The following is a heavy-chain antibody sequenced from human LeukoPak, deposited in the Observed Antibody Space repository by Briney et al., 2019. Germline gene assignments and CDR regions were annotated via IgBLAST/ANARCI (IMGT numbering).Heavy chain of an antibody. CDR3: ARRHLRMRSYDY. V-gene: IGHV1-2*02. CDR1: AYIFSDYY. J-gene: IGHJ4*02. Sequence: ASVKVSCKASAYIFSDYYINWVRQVPGQGLEWMGWINPKSGGTKYSQNFQGRVTMTRDTSISTVYMELSRLTSADTAVYYCARRHLRMRSYDYWGQGPLVIVSS. CDR2: INPKSGGT. D-gene: IGHD5-24*01.